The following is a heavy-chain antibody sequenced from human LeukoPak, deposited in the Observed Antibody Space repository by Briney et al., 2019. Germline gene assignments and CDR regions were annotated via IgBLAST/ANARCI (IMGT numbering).Heavy chain of an antibody. V-gene: IGHV4-59*02. CDR3: ASTSGYCSGGNCYSAFDY. J-gene: IGHJ4*02. D-gene: IGHD2-15*01. CDR1: GGSVSTYY. CDR2: ICYSGST. Sequence: SETLSLTCTVSGGSVSTYYWNWIRQPPGKGLEWIGYICYSGSTNYNPSLKSRLTISVDTSNNQFSLKLSSVTAADKAVYYCASTSGYCSGGNCYSAFDYWGQGTLVTVSS.